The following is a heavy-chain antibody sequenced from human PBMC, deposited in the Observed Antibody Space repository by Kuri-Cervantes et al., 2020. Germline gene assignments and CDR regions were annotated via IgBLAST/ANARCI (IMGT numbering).Heavy chain of an antibody. Sequence: GGSLRLSCAASGFTFDDYAMHWVRQAPGKGLEWVSGISWNSGSIGYADSVKGRFTISRDNAKNSLYLQMNSLRAEDTAVYYCARVRGNRIYPSGSYWYFDLWGRGTLVTVSS. CDR1: GFTFDDYA. CDR2: ISWNSGSI. D-gene: IGHD1-26*01. J-gene: IGHJ2*01. V-gene: IGHV3-9*01. CDR3: ARVRGNRIYPSGSYWYFDL.